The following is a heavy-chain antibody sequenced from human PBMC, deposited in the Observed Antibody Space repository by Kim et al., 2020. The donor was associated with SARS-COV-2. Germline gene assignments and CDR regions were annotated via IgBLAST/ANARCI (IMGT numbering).Heavy chain of an antibody. Sequence: ASVKVSCKASGYTITAYYMHWVRQAPGQGLEWMGWIGPNSGGTNYAQRFQGRVTLTTDTSINTAYMELNRLTSDDTAIYYCARLGNVEVIGTVYWGQGTLVTVSS. J-gene: IGHJ4*02. CDR2: IGPNSGGT. D-gene: IGHD6-19*01. CDR3: ARLGNVEVIGTVY. V-gene: IGHV1-2*02. CDR1: GYTITAYY.